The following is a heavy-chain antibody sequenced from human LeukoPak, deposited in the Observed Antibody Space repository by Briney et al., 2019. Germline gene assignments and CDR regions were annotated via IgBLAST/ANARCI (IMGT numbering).Heavy chain of an antibody. J-gene: IGHJ5*02. CDR2: INPKSGGA. D-gene: IGHD3-10*01. CDR3: TEDAFGGSGTFDP. Sequence: ASVKVSCKASGYSFSDYNIHWVRQAPGQGLEWMGWINPKSGGATYAQNFQGRVSMTRDTSISAAYMELSRLRSDDTAVYYCTEDAFGGSGTFDPWGQGALVTVSS. CDR1: GYSFSDYN. V-gene: IGHV1-2*02.